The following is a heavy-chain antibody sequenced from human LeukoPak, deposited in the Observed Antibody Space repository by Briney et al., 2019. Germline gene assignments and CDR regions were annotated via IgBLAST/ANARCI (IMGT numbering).Heavy chain of an antibody. V-gene: IGHV1-69*01. J-gene: IGHJ4*02. CDR2: IIPIFGTA. Sequence: SVKVSCKASGGTFSSYAISWVRQAPGQGLEWMGGIIPIFGTANYAQKFQGRVTITADESTSTAYMELSSLRSEDTAVYYCASSSQHFDWSFPFDYWGQGTLVTVSS. D-gene: IGHD3-9*01. CDR3: ASSSQHFDWSFPFDY. CDR1: GGTFSSYA.